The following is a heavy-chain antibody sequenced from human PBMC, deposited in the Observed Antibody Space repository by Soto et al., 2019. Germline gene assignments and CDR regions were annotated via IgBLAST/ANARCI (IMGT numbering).Heavy chain of an antibody. Sequence: GGSLRLSCAASGFSFSSYSMNWVRQAPGKGLEWVSSISSSGSTIYYADSVKGRFTISRDNAKDSLFLQMNSLRDEDTAVYYCARAMYYYESRGYWGYWGQGT. J-gene: IGHJ4*02. CDR3: ARAMYYYESRGYWGY. CDR1: GFSFSSYS. V-gene: IGHV3-48*02. D-gene: IGHD3-22*01. CDR2: ISSSGSTI.